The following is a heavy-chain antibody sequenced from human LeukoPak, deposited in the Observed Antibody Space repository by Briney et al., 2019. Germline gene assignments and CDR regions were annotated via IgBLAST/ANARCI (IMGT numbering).Heavy chain of an antibody. V-gene: IGHV3-21*01. CDR3: ARDLIAVANKRGEKGDY. CDR2: ISSSSSYI. J-gene: IGHJ4*02. Sequence: AGGSLRLSCAASGFTFSSYSMNWVRQAPGEGLEWVSSISSSSSYIYYADSVKGRFTISRDNAKNSLYLQMNSLRAEDTAVYYCARDLIAVANKRGEKGDYWGQGTLVTVSS. D-gene: IGHD6-19*01. CDR1: GFTFSSYS.